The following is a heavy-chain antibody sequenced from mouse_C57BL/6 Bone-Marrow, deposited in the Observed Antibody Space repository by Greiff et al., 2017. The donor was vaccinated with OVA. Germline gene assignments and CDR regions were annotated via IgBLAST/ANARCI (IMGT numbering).Heavy chain of an antibody. V-gene: IGHV5-12*01. CDR3: ARQGYYGSSSFDY. Sequence: EVQGVESGGGLVQPGGSLKLSCAASGFTFSDYYMYWVRQTPEKRLEWVAYLSNGGGSTYYPDTVKGRFTISRYNAKNTLYLQMSRLKSEDTAMYYCARQGYYGSSSFDYWGQGTTLTVSS. J-gene: IGHJ2*01. CDR1: GFTFSDYY. D-gene: IGHD1-1*01. CDR2: LSNGGGST.